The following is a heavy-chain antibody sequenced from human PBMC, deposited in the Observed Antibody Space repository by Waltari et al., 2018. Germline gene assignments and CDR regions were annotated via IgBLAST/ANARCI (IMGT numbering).Heavy chain of an antibody. CDR1: GGSISSSSYY. V-gene: IGHV4-39*01. Sequence: QLQLQESGPGLVKPSETLSLTCTVSGGSISSSSYYWGWIRQPPGKGLEWIGSIYYSGSTYYNPSLKSRGTISVDTSKNQFSLKLSSVTAADTAVYYCARGLMTTVELDYWGQGTLVTVSS. J-gene: IGHJ4*02. CDR2: IYYSGST. CDR3: ARGLMTTVELDY. D-gene: IGHD4-17*01.